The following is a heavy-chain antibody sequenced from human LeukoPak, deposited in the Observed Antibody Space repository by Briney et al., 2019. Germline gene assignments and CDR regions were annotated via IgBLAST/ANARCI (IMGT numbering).Heavy chain of an antibody. CDR1: GYTLDHYG. CDR3: TKDWHILTGRNCFDP. CDR2: VTSYNGDT. Sequence: ASVRVSCKASGYTLDHYGISWVRQAPGQGLEWMGWVTSYNGDTNYAQRFHGRVTMTADTSTSTAYMDLRSLTFDDTAIYYCTKDWHILTGRNCFDPWGQGTLVTVSS. J-gene: IGHJ5*02. V-gene: IGHV1-18*01. D-gene: IGHD3-9*01.